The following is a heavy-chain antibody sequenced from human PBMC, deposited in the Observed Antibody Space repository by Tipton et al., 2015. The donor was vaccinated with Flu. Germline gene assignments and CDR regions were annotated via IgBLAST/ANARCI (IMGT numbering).Heavy chain of an antibody. CDR2: TYYSGST. V-gene: IGHV4-31*03. D-gene: IGHD3-10*01. CDR1: GGSISSGGAY. Sequence: LRLSCTVFGGSISSGGAYWSWIRQHPGKGLEWIGSTYYSGSTYYNPSLKSRVTISVDTSKNQFSLKLNSVTAADTAVYYCARDQGFGDGLTYDYYAMGVWGQGTTVTVSS. J-gene: IGHJ6*02. CDR3: ARDQGFGDGLTYDYYAMGV.